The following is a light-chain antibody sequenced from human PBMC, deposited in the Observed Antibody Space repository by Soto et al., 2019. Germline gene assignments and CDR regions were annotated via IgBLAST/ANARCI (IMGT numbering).Light chain of an antibody. J-gene: IGLJ1*01. V-gene: IGLV2-14*01. CDR1: SSDVGNYNY. CDR2: DVS. CDR3: SSYSSSSTYV. Sequence: QSALTQPASVSGSPGQSITISCTGTSSDVGNYNYVSWYQQHPGKAPKLMMYDVSNRPSGVSNRFSGSKSGNTASLTISGLQAEDEADYFCSSYSSSSTYVFGTATKVTVL.